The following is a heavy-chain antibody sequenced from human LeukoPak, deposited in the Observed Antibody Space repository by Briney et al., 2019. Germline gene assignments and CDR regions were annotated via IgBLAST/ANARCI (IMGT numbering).Heavy chain of an antibody. V-gene: IGHV4-59*08. J-gene: IGHJ3*02. CDR2: IFHGGST. Sequence: SETLSLTCTVSGGSISSYYWSWIRQPAGKGLEWIGYIFHGGSTTYNPSLKSRLTISVDMSKNQFSLKLSSVTAADTAVYYCASFIVGATTYAAFDIWGQGTMVTVSS. D-gene: IGHD1-26*01. CDR1: GGSISSYY. CDR3: ASFIVGATTYAAFDI.